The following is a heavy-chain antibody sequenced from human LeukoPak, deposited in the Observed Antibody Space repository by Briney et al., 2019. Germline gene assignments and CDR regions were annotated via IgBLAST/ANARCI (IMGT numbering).Heavy chain of an antibody. Sequence: GASVKVSCKASGYTFTSYGISWVRRAPGKGLEWMGWISAYNGNTNYAQKLEGRVTMTTDTSTSTAYKELRSLRSDDTAVYYCARAPYDSSGYHPLDAFDIWGQGTMLTVSS. CDR1: GYTFTSYG. V-gene: IGHV1-18*01. J-gene: IGHJ3*02. D-gene: IGHD3-22*01. CDR3: ARAPYDSSGYHPLDAFDI. CDR2: ISAYNGNT.